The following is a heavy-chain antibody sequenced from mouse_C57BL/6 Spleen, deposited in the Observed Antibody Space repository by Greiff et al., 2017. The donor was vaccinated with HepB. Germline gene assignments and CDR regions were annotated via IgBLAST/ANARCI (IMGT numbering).Heavy chain of an antibody. J-gene: IGHJ3*01. CDR3: ARSAGYSFAY. Sequence: QVQLQQSGAELVKPGASVKISCKASGYAFSSYWINWVKQRPGKGLEWIGQIYPGDGDTNYNGKFKGKATLTADKSSSTAYMQLSSLTSEDSAVYFCARSAGYSFAYWGQGTLVTVSA. D-gene: IGHD2-3*01. V-gene: IGHV1-80*01. CDR1: GYAFSSYW. CDR2: IYPGDGDT.